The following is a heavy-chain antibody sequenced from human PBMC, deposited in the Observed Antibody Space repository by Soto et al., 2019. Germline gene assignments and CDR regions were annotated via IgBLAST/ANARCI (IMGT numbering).Heavy chain of an antibody. Sequence: GGSLRLSCAASGFTFSDYYMSWTRQSPGKGLEWLSYISSGAGYTDYAASVKGRFTISRDNAKNLLYLQMTSLRGDDTAVYFSARALVVAVSGTSHNWFDPWGRGTLVTVSS. D-gene: IGHD6-19*01. J-gene: IGHJ5*02. CDR1: GFTFSDYY. V-gene: IGHV3-11*06. CDR3: ARALVVAVSGTSHNWFDP. CDR2: ISSGAGYT.